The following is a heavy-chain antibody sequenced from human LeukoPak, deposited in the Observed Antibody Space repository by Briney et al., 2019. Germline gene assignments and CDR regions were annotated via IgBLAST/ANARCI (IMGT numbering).Heavy chain of an antibody. V-gene: IGHV4-39*07. CDR1: GGSISSSSYY. J-gene: IGHJ4*02. D-gene: IGHD6-6*01. CDR3: ARVGKYSSSPWYFDY. CDR2: IYYSGST. Sequence: SETLSLTCTVSGGSISSSSYYWGWIRQPPGKGLEWIGSIYYSGSTNYNPSLKSRVTISVDTSKNQFSLKLSSVTAADTAVYYCARVGKYSSSPWYFDYWGQGTLVTVSS.